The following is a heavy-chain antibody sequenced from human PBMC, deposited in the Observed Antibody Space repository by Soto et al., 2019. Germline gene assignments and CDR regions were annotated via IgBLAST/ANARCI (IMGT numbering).Heavy chain of an antibody. J-gene: IGHJ6*03. D-gene: IGHD2-2*01. V-gene: IGHV4-59*08. CDR1: GGSISSYY. CDR2: IYYSGST. Sequence: SETLSLTCTVSGGSISSYYWSWIRQPPGKGLEWIGYIYYSGSTNYNPSLKSRVTISVDTSKNQFSLKLSSVTAADTAVYYCARENIVVVPAAMQGGEGYYYYYYMDVWGKGTTVTVSS. CDR3: ARENIVVVPAAMQGGEGYYYYYYMDV.